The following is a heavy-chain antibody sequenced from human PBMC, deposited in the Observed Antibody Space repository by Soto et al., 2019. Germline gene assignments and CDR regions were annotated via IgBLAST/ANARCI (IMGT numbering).Heavy chain of an antibody. CDR1: GGSISSYY. CDR2: IFYSGST. V-gene: IGHV4-59*01. J-gene: IGHJ4*02. Sequence: QVQLQESGPGLVKPSETLSLPCTVSGGSISSYYWSWIRQPPGKVLEWIGFIFYSGSTSYNPSLKSRVTISVDTSENQFSLKLSSVTAADKAVYYCASMIGDPVLSFDSWGQGTLVAVSS. D-gene: IGHD3-10*02. CDR3: ASMIGDPVLSFDS.